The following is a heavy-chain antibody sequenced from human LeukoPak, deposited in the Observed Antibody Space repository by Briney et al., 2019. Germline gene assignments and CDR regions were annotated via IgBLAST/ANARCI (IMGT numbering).Heavy chain of an antibody. CDR2: IKPNSGCT. D-gene: IGHD2-2*01. V-gene: IGHV1-2*02. J-gene: IGHJ5*02. CDR1: GYTFAGYD. Sequence: ASVKVSCKASGYTFAGYDMHWVRQAPGQGLEWMGWIKPNSGCTNYAQKFQGRVTMTRDTSLSTAYMDLSRLRSADTAVYYCARGDWPAAIKFDPWGHGNLVTASS. CDR3: ARGDWPAAIKFDP.